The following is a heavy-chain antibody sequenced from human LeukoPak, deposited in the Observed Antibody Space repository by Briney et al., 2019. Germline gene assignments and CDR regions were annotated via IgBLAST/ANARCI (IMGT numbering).Heavy chain of an antibody. CDR2: INHNGNVN. D-gene: IGHD3-16*01. CDR3: ARGGGLDV. J-gene: IGHJ6*02. CDR1: GFTFSSYS. Sequence: GGSLRLSCAASGFTFSSYSMNWARQAPGKGLEWVASINHNGNVNYYVDSVKGRFTTSRDNAKNSLYLQMSNLRAEDTAVYFCARGGGLDVWGQGATVTVSS. V-gene: IGHV3-7*03.